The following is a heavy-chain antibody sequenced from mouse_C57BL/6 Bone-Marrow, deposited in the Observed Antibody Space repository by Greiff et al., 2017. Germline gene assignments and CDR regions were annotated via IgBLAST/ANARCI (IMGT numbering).Heavy chain of an antibody. D-gene: IGHD1-1*01. Sequence: QVQLQQSGAELVKPGASVKISCKASGYAFSSYWMNWVKQRPGQGLEWIGQIYPGDGDTNYNGKFKGKDTLTADKSSSTAYMQLSSLTSEDSAVYFCAIGATVLASGYFDYWGQGTTLTVSS. J-gene: IGHJ2*01. CDR3: AIGATVLASGYFDY. CDR2: IYPGDGDT. CDR1: GYAFSSYW. V-gene: IGHV1-80*01.